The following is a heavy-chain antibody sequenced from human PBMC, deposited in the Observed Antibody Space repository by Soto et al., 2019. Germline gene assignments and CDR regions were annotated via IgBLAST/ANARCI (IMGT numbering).Heavy chain of an antibody. D-gene: IGHD3-9*01. J-gene: IGHJ6*02. CDR1: GFTFGDYD. CDR2: IRSKANGGTR. CDR3: TWLDPNILDGRSINCYYYYGMDV. Sequence: GGSLRLSCTASGFTFGDYDMSWFRQAPGKGLEWVGFIRSKANGGTRDNPSSVKGRFTISTNYSGSIDYLQFKNLKTEDAAVYDFTWLDPNILDGRSINCYYYYGMDVWGQGTTVTVSS. V-gene: IGHV3-49*03.